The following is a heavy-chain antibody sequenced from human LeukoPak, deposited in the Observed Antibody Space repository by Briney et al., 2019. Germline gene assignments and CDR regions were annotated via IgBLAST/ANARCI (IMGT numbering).Heavy chain of an antibody. CDR3: AKARDGLIGDAFDI. V-gene: IGHV3-9*01. D-gene: IGHD5-24*01. Sequence: GRSLRLSCAASGFTFDDYAMHWVRQAPGKGLEWVSGISWNSGSIGYADSVKGRFTISRDNAKNSLYLQMNSLRAEDTALCYCAKARDGLIGDAFDIWGQGTMVTVSS. CDR1: GFTFDDYA. CDR2: ISWNSGSI. J-gene: IGHJ3*02.